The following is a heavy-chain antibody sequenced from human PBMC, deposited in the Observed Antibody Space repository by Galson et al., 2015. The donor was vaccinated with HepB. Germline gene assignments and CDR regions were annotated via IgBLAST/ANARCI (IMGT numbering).Heavy chain of an antibody. CDR3: ARVTSDVDF. J-gene: IGHJ4*02. CDR1: GFTFSDYY. CDR2: IRKKANSYTT. Sequence: SLRLSCAASGFTFSDYYMDWARRAPGKGLGWLGRIRKKANSYTTEYAASVKGRFTISRDDLKNSLYLQMNSLKTEDTAIYYCARVTSDVDFRGQGVLVTVSS. D-gene: IGHD5-18*01. V-gene: IGHV3-72*01.